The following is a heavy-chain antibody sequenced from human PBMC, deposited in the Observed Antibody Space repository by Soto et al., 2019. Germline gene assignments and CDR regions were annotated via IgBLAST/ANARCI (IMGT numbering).Heavy chain of an antibody. Sequence: QVQLQESGPGLVESSGNLSITCAGYGGSIKSGHCGTWVRQSPGKGLEWIGEISLNSDINYSPPPHRRATVSLHMSRTHLSAKLTNLPDTVTAVYFCATRETRTGGPVWGPGTVVTVSS. J-gene: IGHJ4*03. D-gene: IGHD2-8*02. CDR3: ATRETRTGGPV. CDR1: GGSIKSGHC. V-gene: IGHV4-4*02. CDR2: ISLNSDI.